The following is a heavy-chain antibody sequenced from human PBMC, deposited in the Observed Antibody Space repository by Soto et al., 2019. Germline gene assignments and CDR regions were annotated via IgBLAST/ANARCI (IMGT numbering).Heavy chain of an antibody. J-gene: IGHJ3*02. CDR2: IYTSVST. Sequence: PSETLSLTCTVSGGSISSYYWSCIRQPAGKGLEWIGRIYTSVSTNYNPSLKSRVTMSVDTSKNQFSLKLSSVTAADTAVYYCARDWDYGDYDDDFDIWGQGTMVTVSS. D-gene: IGHD4-17*01. CDR3: ARDWDYGDYDDDFDI. V-gene: IGHV4-4*07. CDR1: GGSISSYY.